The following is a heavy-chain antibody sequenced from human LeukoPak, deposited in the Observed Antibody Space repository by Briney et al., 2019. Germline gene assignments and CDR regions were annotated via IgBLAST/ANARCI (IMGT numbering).Heavy chain of an antibody. J-gene: IGHJ4*02. D-gene: IGHD3-10*01. V-gene: IGHV3-48*03. CDR3: AREGMYYFDY. Sequence: GGSLRLSCAASGFTFSSYEMNWVRRAPGKGLEWVSYISSSGSTIYYADSVKGRFTISRDNAKNSLYLQMNSLRAEDTAVYYCAREGMYYFDYWGQGTLVTVSS. CDR1: GFTFSSYE. CDR2: ISSSGSTI.